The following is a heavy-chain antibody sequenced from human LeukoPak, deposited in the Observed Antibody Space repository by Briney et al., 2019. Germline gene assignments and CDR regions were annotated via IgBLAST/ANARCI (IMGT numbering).Heavy chain of an antibody. V-gene: IGHV3-23*01. CDR2: ISSSGGGT. D-gene: IGHD2-21*02. Sequence: GGSLRLSCAASGFTFSSYVMSWVRQAPGKGLEWVSSISSSGGGTYYADSVRGRFTISRDNSKNTLYLQVNSLRSDDTAVYYCARGLGVVTAQSEQPKPRYFDLWGRGTQVTVSS. CDR3: ARGLGVVTAQSEQPKPRYFDL. CDR1: GFTFSSYV. J-gene: IGHJ2*01.